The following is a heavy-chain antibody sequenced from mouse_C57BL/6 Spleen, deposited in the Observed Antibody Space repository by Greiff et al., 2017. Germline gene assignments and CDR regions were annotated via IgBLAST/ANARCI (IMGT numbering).Heavy chain of an antibody. J-gene: IGHJ2*01. Sequence: QVQLQQSGAELVRPGTSVKMSCKASGYTFTNYWIGWAKQRPGHGLELIGDIYPGGGYTNYNEKFKGKATLTADKSSSTAYMQFSSLTSEDSAIYYCARFTTNYFDDWGQGTTRTVSS. V-gene: IGHV1-63*01. D-gene: IGHD1-1*01. CDR3: ARFTTNYFDD. CDR1: GYTFTNYW. CDR2: IYPGGGYT.